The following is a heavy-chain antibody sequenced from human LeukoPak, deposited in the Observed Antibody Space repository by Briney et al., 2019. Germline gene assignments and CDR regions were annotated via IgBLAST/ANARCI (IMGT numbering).Heavy chain of an antibody. Sequence: GGSLRLSCAASGFTVSSNSMSWVRQAPGKGLEWVSVIHSGGSTYYADSVKGRFTISRDNSKNTLYLQMNSLRAEDTAVYSCARDSRSGSHFDYWGQGTLVTVSS. D-gene: IGHD3-10*01. CDR2: IHSGGST. J-gene: IGHJ4*02. CDR3: ARDSRSGSHFDY. CDR1: GFTVSSNS. V-gene: IGHV3-53*01.